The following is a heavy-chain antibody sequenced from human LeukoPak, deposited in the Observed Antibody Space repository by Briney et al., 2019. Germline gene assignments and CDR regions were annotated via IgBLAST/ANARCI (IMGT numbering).Heavy chain of an antibody. V-gene: IGHV1-46*01. CDR3: ARVQDSSGYYYAEYFQH. CDR2: INPSGGST. D-gene: IGHD3-22*01. CDR1: GYTFTSYY. Sequence: ASVKVSCKACGYTFTSYYMHWVGQAPGQGGEGMGIINPSGGSTSYAQKFQRRVTMPRDMSTRTVYMELSSLRSEDTAVYYCARVQDSSGYYYAEYFQHWGQGTLVTVSS. J-gene: IGHJ1*01.